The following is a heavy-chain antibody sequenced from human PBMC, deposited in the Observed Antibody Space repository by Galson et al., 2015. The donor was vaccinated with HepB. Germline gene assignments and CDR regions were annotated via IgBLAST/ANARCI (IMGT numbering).Heavy chain of an antibody. Sequence: SVKVSCKASGYTFTSYYMHWVRQAPGQGLEWMGIINPSGGSTSYAQKFQGRVTMTRNTSISTAYMELSSLRSEDTAVYYCARPYNWNDRAINYWGQGTLVTVSS. V-gene: IGHV1-46*01. D-gene: IGHD1-1*01. CDR1: GYTFTSYY. CDR3: ARPYNWNDRAINY. CDR2: INPSGGST. J-gene: IGHJ4*02.